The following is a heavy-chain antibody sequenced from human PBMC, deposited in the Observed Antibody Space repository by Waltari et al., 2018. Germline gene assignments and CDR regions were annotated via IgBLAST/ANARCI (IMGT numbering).Heavy chain of an antibody. V-gene: IGHV3-7*01. J-gene: IGHJ4*02. CDR1: GFTFSGYW. CDR2: IKQDGSEK. D-gene: IGHD3-10*01. Sequence: EVQLVESGGGLVQPGGSLRLSCAASGFTFSGYWMGWVRQAPGKGLEWVANIKQDGSEKYYVDSVKGRFTISRDNAKNSLYLQMNSLRAEDTAVYYCLSGGIYGSGSFGDHWGQGNLVTVSS. CDR3: LSGGIYGSGSFGDH.